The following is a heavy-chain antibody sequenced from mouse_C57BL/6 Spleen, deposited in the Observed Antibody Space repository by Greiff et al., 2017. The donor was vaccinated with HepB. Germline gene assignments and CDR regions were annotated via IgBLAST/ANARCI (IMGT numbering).Heavy chain of an antibody. J-gene: IGHJ2*01. Sequence: QVQLQQPGAELVKPGASVKLSCKASGYTFTSYWMQWVKQRPGQGLEWIGEIDPSDSYTNYNQKFKGKATLTVDTSSSTAYMQLSSLPSEDSAVYYCARSLPHWGPDYWGQGTILTVSS. V-gene: IGHV1-50*01. CDR3: ARSLPHWGPDY. CDR2: IDPSDSYT. D-gene: IGHD4-1*01. CDR1: GYTFTSYW.